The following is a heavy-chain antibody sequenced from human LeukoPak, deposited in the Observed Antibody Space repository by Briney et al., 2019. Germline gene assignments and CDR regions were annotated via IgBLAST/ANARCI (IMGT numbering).Heavy chain of an antibody. J-gene: IGHJ3*01. CDR1: GCTFRSYA. CDR2: ISGRGGST. D-gene: IGHD3-9*01. V-gene: IGHV3-23*01. CDR3: AKDPSYDILTGFAFGAFDL. Sequence: GGALRLSCAASGCTFRSYAMSWVRQAPGKGLEGVSAISGRGGSTYYPDSVKGRFTISRDNSKNTLYLQMNSLRAEDTAVYYCAKDPSYDILTGFAFGAFDLWGQGTMVTVSS.